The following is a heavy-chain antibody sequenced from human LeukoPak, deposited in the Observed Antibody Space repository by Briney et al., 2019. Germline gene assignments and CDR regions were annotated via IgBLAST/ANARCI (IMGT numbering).Heavy chain of an antibody. J-gene: IGHJ4*02. Sequence: ASVKVSCKFSGYTLTELSMYWVRQAPGKGHEWMGGFDPEDGATIYAQKFQGRVTMTEDTSTDTAYMELSRLRSEDTAVYYCAIPAAGNIFILYWGEGTLVTASS. CDR1: GYTLTELS. CDR3: AIPAAGNIFILY. V-gene: IGHV1-24*01. CDR2: FDPEDGAT. D-gene: IGHD6-13*01.